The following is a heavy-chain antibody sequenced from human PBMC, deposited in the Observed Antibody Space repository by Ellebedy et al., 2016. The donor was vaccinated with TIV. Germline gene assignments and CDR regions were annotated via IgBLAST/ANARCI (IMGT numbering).Heavy chain of an antibody. CDR2: IKQDGSEK. CDR1: GFTFSHYW. CDR3: ARGGYGRPFDC. V-gene: IGHV3-7*03. J-gene: IGHJ4*02. D-gene: IGHD5-12*01. Sequence: GGSLRLSCAASGFTFSHYWMKWVRQAPGKGLEWVANIKQDGSEKYYVDTVKGRFTISRDNAKNSLFLQMNSLRVEDTAVYFCARGGYGRPFDCWGQGTLFTVSS.